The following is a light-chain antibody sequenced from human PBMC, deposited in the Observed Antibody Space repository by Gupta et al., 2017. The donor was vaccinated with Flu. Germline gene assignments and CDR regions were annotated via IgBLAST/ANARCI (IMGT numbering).Light chain of an antibody. Sequence: DIQMTQSPSTLSASVGDRVNINCRASQTISKWLAWYQQKPGKAPKLLIYKASRLESGVPSRFSGSGSGTEFTLTISSLQPDDFATYYIQQADIYWAFGQGTKVEIK. CDR2: KAS. J-gene: IGKJ1*01. V-gene: IGKV1-5*03. CDR1: QTISKW. CDR3: QQADIYWA.